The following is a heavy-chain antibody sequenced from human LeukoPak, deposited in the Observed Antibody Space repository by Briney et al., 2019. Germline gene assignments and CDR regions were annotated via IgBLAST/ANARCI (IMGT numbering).Heavy chain of an antibody. V-gene: IGHV1-24*01. CDR1: GYTLTELS. CDR2: FDPEDGET. D-gene: IGHD3-10*01. Sequence: ASVKVSCTVSGYTLTELSMHWVRQAPGKGLEWMGGFDPEDGETIYAQKFQGRVTMTEDTSTDTAYMELSSLRSEDTAVYYCATSSGSYYNLYYYYGMDVWGKGTTVTVSS. CDR3: ATSSGSYYNLYYYYGMDV. J-gene: IGHJ6*04.